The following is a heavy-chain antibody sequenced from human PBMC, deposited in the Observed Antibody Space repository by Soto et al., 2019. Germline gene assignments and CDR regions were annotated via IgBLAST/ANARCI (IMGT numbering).Heavy chain of an antibody. CDR3: AALYYDYIWGSYRPDDAFDI. CDR1: GFTFTSSA. D-gene: IGHD3-16*02. V-gene: IGHV1-58*02. CDR2: IVAGSGNT. J-gene: IGHJ3*02. Sequence: EASVKVSCKASGFTFTSSAMQWVRQARGQRLEWIGWIVAGSGNTNYAQKFQERVTITRDMSTSTAYMELSSLRSEDTAVYYCAALYYDYIWGSYRPDDAFDIWGQGTMVTVS.